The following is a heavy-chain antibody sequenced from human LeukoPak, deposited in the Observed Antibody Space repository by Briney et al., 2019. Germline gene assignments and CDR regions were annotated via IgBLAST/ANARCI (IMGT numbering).Heavy chain of an antibody. J-gene: IGHJ4*02. D-gene: IGHD3-10*01. V-gene: IGHV1-8*01. CDR1: GYTFTTYD. CDR2: MNPNSGNT. Sequence: ALVKVSCKASGYTFTTYDINWVRQATGQGLEWMGWMNPNSGNTGYAQKFQGRVTMTRNTSMSTAYMELNSLRSEDTAVYYRARANYYGSGKKDLDYWGQGTLVTVSS. CDR3: ARANYYGSGKKDLDY.